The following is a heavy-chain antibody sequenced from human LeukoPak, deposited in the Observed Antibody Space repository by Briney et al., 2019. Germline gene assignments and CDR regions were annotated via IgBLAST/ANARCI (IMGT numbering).Heavy chain of an antibody. D-gene: IGHD6-13*01. CDR3: ATYPDMSRSSSYPLDY. CDR2: ISAYNGNT. V-gene: IGHV1-18*01. Sequence: GASVKVSCKASGYTFTSYGISWVRQAPGQGLEWMGWISAYNGNTNYAQKLQGRVTMTEDTSTDTAYMELSSLRSEDTAVYYCATYPDMSRSSSYPLDYWGQGTLVTVSS. CDR1: GYTFTSYG. J-gene: IGHJ4*02.